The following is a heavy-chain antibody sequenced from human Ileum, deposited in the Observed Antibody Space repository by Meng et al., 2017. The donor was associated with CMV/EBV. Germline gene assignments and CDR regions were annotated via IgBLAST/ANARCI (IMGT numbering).Heavy chain of an antibody. Sequence: VQRPGPGHGFGRPWSTPSHTCPFTGGAISSAYWGWIRQPAGKGLQWVGRIYTSGRTNYHPSLKSRLTMSVDTSKNQFSLNLSSVTAADTAVYYCARESQQLYRTLDYWGQGTLVTVSS. CDR2: IYTSGRT. J-gene: IGHJ4*02. D-gene: IGHD3-16*02. CDR1: GGAISSAY. CDR3: ARESQQLYRTLDY. V-gene: IGHV4-4*07.